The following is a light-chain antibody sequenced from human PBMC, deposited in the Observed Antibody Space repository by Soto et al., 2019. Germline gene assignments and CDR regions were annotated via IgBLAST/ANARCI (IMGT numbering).Light chain of an antibody. V-gene: IGKV1-5*03. CDR1: QSISSW. J-gene: IGKJ2*01. CDR2: KAS. Sequence: DIQMTQSPSTLSASVGDRVTITCRASQSISSWLAWYQQKPGKAPKLLIYKASSLESGVPSRFSGSGSGTEFTLTISSMPTADSSHYYCQQSHSTPYTFGQGTKVDIK. CDR3: QQSHSTPYT.